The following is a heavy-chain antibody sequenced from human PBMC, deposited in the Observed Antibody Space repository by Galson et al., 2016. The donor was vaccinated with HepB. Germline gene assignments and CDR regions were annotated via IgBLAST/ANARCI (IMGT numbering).Heavy chain of an antibody. V-gene: IGHV3-30*18. Sequence: SLRLSCAGSGFIFRNYGMHWVRQAPGKGLEWVAADSMDGRRKFYADSVKGRFTISRDNSNNMLFLQMSSLRVDDTAVYYCAKRHEYCPPVGCSVDSWGQGTLVSVSS. J-gene: IGHJ4*02. D-gene: IGHD2/OR15-2a*01. CDR1: GFIFRNYG. CDR3: AKRHEYCPPVGCSVDS. CDR2: DSMDGRRK.